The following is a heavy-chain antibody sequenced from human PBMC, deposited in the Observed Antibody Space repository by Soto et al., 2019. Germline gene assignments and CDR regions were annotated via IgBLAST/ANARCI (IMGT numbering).Heavy chain of an antibody. J-gene: IGHJ4*02. Sequence: SSEILSLPCTVACGYIISVGYYWSWIRQHPGKGLEWIGYIYYSGGPYYNQSLKSRDNISMDPSKNQFSLKLSSVTAADTALYYCARHHCFTVCFYERSGRYPDYWGQGTLVTVSS. CDR1: CGYIISVGYY. D-gene: IGHD3-22*01. CDR3: ARHHCFTVCFYERSGRYPDY. V-gene: IGHV4-30-4*08. CDR2: IYYSGGP.